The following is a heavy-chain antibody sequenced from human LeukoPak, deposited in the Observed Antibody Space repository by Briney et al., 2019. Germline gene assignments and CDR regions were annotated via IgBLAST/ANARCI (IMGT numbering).Heavy chain of an antibody. V-gene: IGHV3-74*03. D-gene: IGHD1-26*01. J-gene: IGHJ4*02. CDR1: GFTFSSYW. CDR2: IYSDGSSY. CDR3: ARGGGIYGLWDY. Sequence: GGSLRLSCAASGFTFSSYWMHWVRQAPGKGLVWVSRIYSDGSSYTADSVKGRFTISRDNAKDTLYLQMNSLRVEDTAVYSCARGGGIYGLWDYWGQGTLVTVSS.